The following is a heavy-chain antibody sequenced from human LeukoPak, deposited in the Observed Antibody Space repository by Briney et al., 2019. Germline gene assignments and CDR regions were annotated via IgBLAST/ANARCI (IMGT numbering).Heavy chain of an antibody. CDR2: IWYDGSNK. J-gene: IGHJ4*02. CDR1: GFTFSDYG. CDR3: ARGVDYYENSGTIDY. V-gene: IGHV3-33*01. D-gene: IGHD3-22*01. Sequence: GGSLRLSCTASGFTFSDYGMHWVRLPPGKGLEWVAIIWYDGSNKTYEDSVKGRFTISRDNSKNTLYLQMNSLRAEDTAVYYCARGVDYYENSGTIDYWGQGTLVTVSS.